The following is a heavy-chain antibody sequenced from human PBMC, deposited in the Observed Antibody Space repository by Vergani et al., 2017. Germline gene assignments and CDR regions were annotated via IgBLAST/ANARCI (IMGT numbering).Heavy chain of an antibody. CDR2: ISSSSSYI. V-gene: IGHV3-21*01. J-gene: IGHJ6*02. D-gene: IGHD3-3*01. Sequence: EVQLVESGGGLVKPGGSPRLSCAASGFTFSSYSMNWVRQAPGKGLEWVSSISSSSSYIYYADSVKGRFTISRDNAKNSLYLQMNSLRAEDTAVYYCAREGVLRFPPYGMDVWGQGTTVTVSS. CDR1: GFTFSSYS. CDR3: AREGVLRFPPYGMDV.